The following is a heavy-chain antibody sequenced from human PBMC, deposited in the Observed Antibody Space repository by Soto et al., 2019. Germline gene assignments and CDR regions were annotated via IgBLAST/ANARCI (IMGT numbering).Heavy chain of an antibody. V-gene: IGHV3-23*01. D-gene: IGHD3-3*01. J-gene: IGHJ6*02. CDR1: EFTFSSYS. Sequence: EVQLLESGGGLVQPGGYLRLSCAASEFTFSSYSMIWVRQAPGKGLEWVSGVNGGGDITYYAESVKGRFTSSRDNSKNPLYLQMNSLRAEDMAVFYGARGHFGVTRDVWGQWTMVNVSS. CDR3: ARGHFGVTRDV. CDR2: VNGGGDIT.